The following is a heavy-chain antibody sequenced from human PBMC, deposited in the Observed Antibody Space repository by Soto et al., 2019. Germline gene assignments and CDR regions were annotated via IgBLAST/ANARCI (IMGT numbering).Heavy chain of an antibody. J-gene: IGHJ6*02. V-gene: IGHV3-48*01. Sequence: PGGSLRLSCAASGFTFSSYSMNWVRQAPGKGLEWVSYISSSSSTIYYADSVKGRFTISRDNAKNSLYLQMNSLRAEDTAVYYCALRGYSSGWGYYYYYGMDVWGQGTTVTVSS. D-gene: IGHD6-19*01. CDR2: ISSSSSTI. CDR1: GFTFSSYS. CDR3: ALRGYSSGWGYYYYYGMDV.